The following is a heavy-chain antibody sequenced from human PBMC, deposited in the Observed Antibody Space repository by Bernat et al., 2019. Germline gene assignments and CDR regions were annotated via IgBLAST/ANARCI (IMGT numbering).Heavy chain of an antibody. J-gene: IGHJ4*02. CDR3: AGDVGRYGYH. CDR1: GFTVGANY. V-gene: IGHV3-53*01. CDR2: IYSDGTT. Sequence: EVRLVESGGDLIQPGGSLRLSCAASGFTVGANYMSWVRQAPGKGLEWVSIIYSDGTTYYADSVKGRYTISRDTSKNTLFLQMDSLRVDDTAVYYCAGDVGRYGYHWGQGTLVTVSS. D-gene: IGHD5-24*01.